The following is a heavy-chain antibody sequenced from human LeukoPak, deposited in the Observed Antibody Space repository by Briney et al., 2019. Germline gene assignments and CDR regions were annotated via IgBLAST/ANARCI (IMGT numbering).Heavy chain of an antibody. CDR1: GFTFTNYA. V-gene: IGHV3-64D*09. J-gene: IGHJ4*02. D-gene: IGHD1-26*01. CDR2: ISTSGGTT. CDR3: VKRSLRGTYGDF. Sequence: GGSLGLSCSASGFTFTNYAMRWVRQAPGKGLEYVSGISTSGGTTYYADSVRDRFTISRDNSKNTLYLQMSGLRVEDTAVYYCVKRSLRGTYGDFWGQGALVTVSS.